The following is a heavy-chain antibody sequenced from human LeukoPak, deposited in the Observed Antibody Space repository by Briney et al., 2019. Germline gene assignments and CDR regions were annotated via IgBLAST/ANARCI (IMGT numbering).Heavy chain of an antibody. D-gene: IGHD2-8*01. CDR3: ASAPYVRRWRPLDY. CDR1: GGSFSGYY. CDR2: INHSGST. J-gene: IGHJ4*02. V-gene: IGHV4-34*01. Sequence: SETLSLTCAVYGGSFSGYYWSWIRQPPGKGLEWIGEINHSGSTNYNPSLKSRVTISVDTSKNQFSLKLSSVTAADTAVYYCASAPYVRRWRPLDYWGQGTLVTVSS.